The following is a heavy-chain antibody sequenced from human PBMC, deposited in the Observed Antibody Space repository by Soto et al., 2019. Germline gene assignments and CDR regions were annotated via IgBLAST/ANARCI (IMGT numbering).Heavy chain of an antibody. CDR1: GFTFSSYA. CDR3: AKDVTVDIVNSPGY. Sequence: GGSLRLSCVASGFTFSSYAIHWVRQAPGKGLEWVAVISYDGSNKFYADSVKGRFTISRDNSKNTLYLHMNSLHTEDTAVYYCAKDVTVDIVNSPGYWGQGTLVTVSS. J-gene: IGHJ4*02. CDR2: ISYDGSNK. V-gene: IGHV3-30*18. D-gene: IGHD5-12*01.